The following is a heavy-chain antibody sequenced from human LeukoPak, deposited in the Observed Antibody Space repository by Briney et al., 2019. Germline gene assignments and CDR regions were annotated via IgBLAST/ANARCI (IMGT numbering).Heavy chain of an antibody. CDR3: ARGSTYYDSSGQVPFDY. CDR1: GFTFSTYS. J-gene: IGHJ4*02. CDR2: ISSSSSTI. Sequence: GGSLRLSCAASGFTFSTYSMSWVRQAPGKGLEWVSYISSSSSTIYYADSVKGRFTISRDNAKNSLYLQTNSLRAEDTAVSYCARGSTYYDSSGQVPFDYWGQGTLVTVSS. D-gene: IGHD3-22*01. V-gene: IGHV3-48*01.